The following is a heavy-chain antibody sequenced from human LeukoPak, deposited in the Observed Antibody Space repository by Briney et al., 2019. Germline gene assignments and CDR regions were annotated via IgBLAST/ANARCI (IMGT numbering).Heavy chain of an antibody. V-gene: IGHV3-74*01. J-gene: IGHJ4*02. CDR2: IQNDGVST. CDR1: GFTFSYHW. D-gene: IGHD3-22*01. CDR3: AKGAEYFYDSSGLIDF. Sequence: GGSLRLSCAASGFTFSYHWMHWVRQVPGKGLVWVSPIQNDGVSTTYADSVKGRFTISRDNAKNTLYLQMISLRDEDTAIYYCAKGAEYFYDSSGLIDFWGQGTLVTVSS.